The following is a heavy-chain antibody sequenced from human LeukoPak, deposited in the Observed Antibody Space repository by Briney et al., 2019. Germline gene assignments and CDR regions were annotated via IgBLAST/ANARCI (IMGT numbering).Heavy chain of an antibody. V-gene: IGHV3-30*02. CDR2: IRYDGSNK. Sequence: GGSLRLSCAASGFAFSRYGMHWVRQAPDKGLEWMTFIRYDGSNKYYADSVKGRFTISRDSAKKSLYLQMDSLRTEDTALYYCAKDMSEDGYNWGFDFWGQGTLVTVSS. CDR1: GFAFSRYG. CDR3: AKDMSEDGYNWGFDF. J-gene: IGHJ4*02. D-gene: IGHD5-24*01.